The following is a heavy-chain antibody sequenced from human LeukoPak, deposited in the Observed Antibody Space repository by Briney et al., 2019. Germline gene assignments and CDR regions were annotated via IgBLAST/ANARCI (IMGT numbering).Heavy chain of an antibody. V-gene: IGHV3-23*01. CDR3: AKSRVAGPIDY. J-gene: IGHJ4*02. CDR1: GFTFSNYA. CDR2: ISGSDGST. Sequence: GGSLRLSCTASGFTFSNYAMSWVRQAPGKGLEWVSTISGSDGSTYYADSVKGRFTISRDNSKNTLYLQMNSLRVEDTALYYCAKSRVAGPIDYWGQGTLVTVSS. D-gene: IGHD6-19*01.